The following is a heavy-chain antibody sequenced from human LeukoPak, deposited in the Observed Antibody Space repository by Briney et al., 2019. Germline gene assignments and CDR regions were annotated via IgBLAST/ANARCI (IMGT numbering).Heavy chain of an antibody. D-gene: IGHD3-16*01. V-gene: IGHV4-34*01. Sequence: SETLSLTCAVYGGSFSGYYWSWIRQPPGKGLEWIGEINHSGSTNYNPSLKSRVTISVDTSKNQFSLKLSSVTAADTAVYFCARHTYTYDYGSTYYYYYMDVWGEGTPVTVSS. CDR2: INHSGST. CDR3: ARHTYTYDYGSTYYYYYMDV. J-gene: IGHJ6*03. CDR1: GGSFSGYY.